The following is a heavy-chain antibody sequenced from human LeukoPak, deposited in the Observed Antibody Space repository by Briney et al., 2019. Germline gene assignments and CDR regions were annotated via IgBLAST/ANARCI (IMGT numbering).Heavy chain of an antibody. V-gene: IGHV4-59*01. CDR1: GGSIRDYY. CDR2: IYNSGST. J-gene: IGHJ5*02. Sequence: PSETLSLTCTVSGGSIRDYYWSWIRQPPGKGLEWIGYIYNSGSTNHNPSLKSRVTISVDTSKNQFSLKMRSVTAEDTAVYYCARGLTALRFDPWGQGTLVTVSS. D-gene: IGHD3-16*01. CDR3: ARGLTALRFDP.